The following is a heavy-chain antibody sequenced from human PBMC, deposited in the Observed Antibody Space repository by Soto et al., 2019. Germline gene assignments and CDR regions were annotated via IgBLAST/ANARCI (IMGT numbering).Heavy chain of an antibody. J-gene: IGHJ5*02. CDR1: GVSISSGDYY. D-gene: IGHD6-13*01. V-gene: IGHV4-30-4*02. Sequence: PSDTLSLTCTVSGVSISSGDYYWSWIRQPPGKGLEWIGYIYYSENTYSNPSLKSRVAISGDTSKNQFSLKLSSVTAADTAVYYCARHQSHSSSYVDPWGQGTLVTVSS. CDR3: ARHQSHSSSYVDP. CDR2: IYYSENT.